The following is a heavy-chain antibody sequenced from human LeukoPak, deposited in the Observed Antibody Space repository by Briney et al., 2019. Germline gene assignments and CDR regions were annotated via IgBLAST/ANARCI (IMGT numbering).Heavy chain of an antibody. V-gene: IGHV3-23*01. CDR1: GFTFSSYA. Sequence: GGFLRLSCAASGFTFSSYAMNWVRQAPGKGLEWVSSIDNNGGSTYYADSVKGRFTISRDNSKNTLFLQMNSLRAEDTAVYYCAYFDSSGYYYGRLRYWGQGTPITVSS. J-gene: IGHJ4*02. CDR3: AYFDSSGYYYGRLRY. D-gene: IGHD3-22*01. CDR2: IDNNGGST.